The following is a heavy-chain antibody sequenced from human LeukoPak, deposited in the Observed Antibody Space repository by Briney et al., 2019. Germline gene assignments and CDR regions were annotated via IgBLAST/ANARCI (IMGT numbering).Heavy chain of an antibody. V-gene: IGHV4-30-2*01. Sequence: SETLSLTCAVSGGSISSGGSSWSWIRQPPGKGLEWIGYIYHSGSTYYNPSLKSRVTISVDRSKNQFSLKLSSVTAADTAVYYCARGQYYYDSSGYYADAFDIWGQGTMVTVSS. CDR3: ARGQYYYDSSGYYADAFDI. D-gene: IGHD3-22*01. CDR2: IYHSGST. CDR1: GGSISSGGSS. J-gene: IGHJ3*02.